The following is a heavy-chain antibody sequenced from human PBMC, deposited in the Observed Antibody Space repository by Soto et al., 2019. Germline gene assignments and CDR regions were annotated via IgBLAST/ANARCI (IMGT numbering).Heavy chain of an antibody. CDR2: IYYSGTT. J-gene: IGHJ4*02. D-gene: IGHD6-19*01. CDR3: ARRFEYSTGWYYFDY. V-gene: IGHV4-39*01. Sequence: SETLSLTCTVSGDSITSNSYFWAWIRQPPGKGLEWIGSIYYSGTTYYNPSLKSRVTISVDRSKNQFSLKLSSVTAADTAVYYCARRFEYSTGWYYFDYWGRGTLVTVSS. CDR1: GDSITSNSYF.